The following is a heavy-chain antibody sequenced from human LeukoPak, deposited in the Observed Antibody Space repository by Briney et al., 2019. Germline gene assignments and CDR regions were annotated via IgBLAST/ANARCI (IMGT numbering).Heavy chain of an antibody. CDR2: INHSGST. V-gene: IGHV4-34*01. CDR3: ARHWLGWFDP. J-gene: IGHJ5*02. CDR1: GGSFSGYY. Sequence: PSETLSLTCAVYGGSFSGYYWSWIRQPPGKGLEWIGEINHSGSTNYNPSLKSRVTISVDTSKNQFSLKLSSVTAADTAVYYCARHWLGWFDPWGQGTLVTVSS. D-gene: IGHD3-22*01.